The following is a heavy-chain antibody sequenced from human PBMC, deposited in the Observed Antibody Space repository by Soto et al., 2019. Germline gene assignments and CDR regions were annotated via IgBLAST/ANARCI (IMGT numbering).Heavy chain of an antibody. CDR1: GLSRSTHTVG. V-gene: IGHV2-5*02. J-gene: IGHJ4*02. CDR3: AHSVPLDYRGYNFEF. D-gene: IGHD5-12*01. Sequence: QITLKESGPTLVKPTQTLTLTCTFSGLSRSTHTVGVAWIRQPPGKALEWLALIHWDEDKRYSPSLKSRLTITPDTSNNQVVLPMPSMDPGDTATYYCAHSVPLDYRGYNFEFWGQGILVTVSS. CDR2: IHWDEDK.